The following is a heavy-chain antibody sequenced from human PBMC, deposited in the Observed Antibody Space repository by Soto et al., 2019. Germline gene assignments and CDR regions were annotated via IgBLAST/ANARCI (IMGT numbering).Heavy chain of an antibody. CDR1: GYTFTSYD. Sequence: QVQLVQSGAEVKKPGASVKVSCKASGYTFTSYDINWVRQATGQGLEWMGWMNPNSGNTGYAQKVQGRVTITRNTTRSTAYMELSSLRSEHTAVYYCARRGYRSSWYYYYFYGMDVWGQGTRVTVSS. J-gene: IGHJ6*02. D-gene: IGHD6-13*01. V-gene: IGHV1-8*01. CDR3: ARRGYRSSWYYYYFYGMDV. CDR2: MNPNSGNT.